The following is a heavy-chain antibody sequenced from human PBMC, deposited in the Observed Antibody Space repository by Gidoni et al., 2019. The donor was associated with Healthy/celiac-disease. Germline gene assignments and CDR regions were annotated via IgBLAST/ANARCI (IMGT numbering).Heavy chain of an antibody. Sequence: QVQLQESGPGLVKPSQTLTLTCTVSGGSISSGGYYWSWIRQHPGKGVEWIGYIYYSGSTYDNPSLKSRVTISVDTSKNQFSLKLSSVTAADTAVYYCARVVAKTNDAFDIWGQGTMVTVSS. J-gene: IGHJ3*02. CDR1: GGSISSGGYY. D-gene: IGHD5-12*01. CDR3: ARVVAKTNDAFDI. V-gene: IGHV4-31*03. CDR2: IYYSGST.